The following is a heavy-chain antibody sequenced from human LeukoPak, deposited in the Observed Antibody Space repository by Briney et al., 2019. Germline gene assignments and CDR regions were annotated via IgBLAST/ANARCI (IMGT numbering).Heavy chain of an antibody. CDR2: IYTSGST. V-gene: IGHV4-4*07. CDR3: ARSHYDFWSGSRNYFDY. Sequence: KPSETLSLTCTVYGGSISSYYWSWIRQPAGKGLEWIGRIYTSGSTNYNPSLKSRVTMSVDTSKNQFSLKLSPVTAADTAVYYCARSHYDFWSGSRNYFDYWGQGTLVTVSS. J-gene: IGHJ4*02. CDR1: GGSISSYY. D-gene: IGHD3-3*01.